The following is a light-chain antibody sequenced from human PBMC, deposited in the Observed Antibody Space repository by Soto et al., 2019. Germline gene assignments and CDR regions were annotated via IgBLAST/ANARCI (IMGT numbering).Light chain of an antibody. J-gene: IGKJ4*01. CDR2: GAS. Sequence: EIVLTQSPATLSVSPGERATLSCRASQSVSSNLAWYQQKPGQAPRLLIYGASTRATGIPARFSGSGSGTEFTLTISSLQSEDFVVYYCQQYNNWPSLTVGGGTKVEFK. CDR1: QSVSSN. CDR3: QQYNNWPSLT. V-gene: IGKV3-15*01.